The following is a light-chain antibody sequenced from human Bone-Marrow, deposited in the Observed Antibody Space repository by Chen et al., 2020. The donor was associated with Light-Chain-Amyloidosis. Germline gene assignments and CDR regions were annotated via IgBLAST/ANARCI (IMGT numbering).Light chain of an antibody. Sequence: QSALAQPASVSGAPGQSITISCTGTSSDVGTYNPVSWYQQHPGRAPKLMIYEVTKRPSGISDRFSGSKSGNTASLTISGLQAEDEADYYCCSYAGSRTRVFGGGTKLTVL. V-gene: IGLV2-23*02. J-gene: IGLJ3*02. CDR1: SSDVGTYNP. CDR2: EVT. CDR3: CSYAGSRTRV.